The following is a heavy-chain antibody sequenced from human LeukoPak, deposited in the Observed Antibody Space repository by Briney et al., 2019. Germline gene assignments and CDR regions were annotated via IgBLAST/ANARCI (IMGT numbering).Heavy chain of an antibody. J-gene: IGHJ4*02. CDR2: ISGSGGST. CDR1: GFTFSSYA. Sequence: GGSLRLSCAASGFTFSSYAMSWVRQAPGKGLEWVSAISGSGGSTYYADSVKGRFTISRDNPKNTLYLQMNSLRAEDTAVYYCAKARYCSGGSCYSDYWGQGTLVTVSS. CDR3: AKARYCSGGSCYSDY. D-gene: IGHD2-15*01. V-gene: IGHV3-23*01.